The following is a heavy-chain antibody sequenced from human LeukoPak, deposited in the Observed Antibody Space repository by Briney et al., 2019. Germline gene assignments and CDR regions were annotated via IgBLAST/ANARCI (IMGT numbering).Heavy chain of an antibody. V-gene: IGHV1-18*01. CDR2: ISAYNSNT. CDR3: VKESGAVFGHDYFDS. CDR1: GFTFTSFG. Sequence: GASLEVSWKGSGFTFTSFGISWGRQAPGQGLEWMGWISAYNSNTNCAQKLKGRVTMTTDTSTSTAYMELSSLRSEDTAVYYCVKESGAVFGHDYFDSWGQGTLVTVSS. D-gene: IGHD3-3*01. J-gene: IGHJ4*01.